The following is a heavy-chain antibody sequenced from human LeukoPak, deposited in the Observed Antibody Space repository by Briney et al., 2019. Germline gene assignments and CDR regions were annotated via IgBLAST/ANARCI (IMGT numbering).Heavy chain of an antibody. D-gene: IGHD3-9*01. Sequence: GGSLRLSCAASGFTFDDYAMHWVRKAPGKGLEWVSGISWNSGTIGYADSVKGRFTISRDNGKKSLFLQMNSLRAEDTALYYCSKDTRDILTGYYNTAFDYWGQGTLLTVSS. J-gene: IGHJ4*02. CDR2: ISWNSGTI. V-gene: IGHV3-9*01. CDR3: SKDTRDILTGYYNTAFDY. CDR1: GFTFDDYA.